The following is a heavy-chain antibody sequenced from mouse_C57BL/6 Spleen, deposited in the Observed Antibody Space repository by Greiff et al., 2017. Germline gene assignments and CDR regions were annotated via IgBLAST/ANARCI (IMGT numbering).Heavy chain of an antibody. V-gene: IGHV5-4*03. Sequence: DVKLQESGGGLVKPGGSLKLSCAASGFTFSSYAMSWVRQTPEKRLEWVATISDGGSYTYYPDNVKGRFTISRDNAKNNLYLQMSHLKSEDTAMYYCARGSYDYDGYFDVWGTGTTVTVSS. J-gene: IGHJ1*03. D-gene: IGHD2-4*01. CDR3: ARGSYDYDGYFDV. CDR1: GFTFSSYA. CDR2: ISDGGSYT.